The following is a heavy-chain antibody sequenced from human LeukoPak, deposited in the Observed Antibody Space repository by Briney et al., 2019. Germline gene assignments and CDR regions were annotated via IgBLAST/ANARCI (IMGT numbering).Heavy chain of an antibody. V-gene: IGHV3-7*01. Sequence: GGSLRLSCVASGFTFSSRDWMTWVRQAPGKGLEWVANIKQDGSEKYYVDSVKGRFTISRDNAKNSLYLQMNSLRTEDTAVYYRARDSWVCDYWGQGTLVTVSS. CDR2: IKQDGSEK. J-gene: IGHJ4*02. CDR3: ARDSWVCDY. CDR1: GFTFSSRDW. D-gene: IGHD2-8*01.